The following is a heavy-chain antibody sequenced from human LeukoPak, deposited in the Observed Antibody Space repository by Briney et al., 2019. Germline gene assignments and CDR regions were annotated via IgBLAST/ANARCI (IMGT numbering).Heavy chain of an antibody. CDR2: IYSADNT. V-gene: IGHV3-53*01. D-gene: IGHD4-17*01. CDR3: ARVDGDYFLDY. Sequence: SGGSLRLSCAASGFTASSNYMSWVRQAPGKGLEWVSIIYSADNTYYADSVKGRFIISRDNSKNTVYLQMNSLRAEDTAVYYCARVDGDYFLDYWGQGTLVTVSS. J-gene: IGHJ4*02. CDR1: GFTASSNY.